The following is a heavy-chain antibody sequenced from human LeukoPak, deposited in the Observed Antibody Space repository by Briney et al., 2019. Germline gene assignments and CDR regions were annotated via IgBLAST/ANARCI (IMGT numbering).Heavy chain of an antibody. CDR1: GFTFSSYG. CDR2: IRYDGSNK. D-gene: IGHD3-10*01. J-gene: IGHJ4*02. CDR3: ARLYYYNSGRSYPSIYFNY. Sequence: PGGSLRLSCAASGFTFSSYGMHWVRQAPGKGLEWVAFIRYDGSNKYYADSVKGRFTISRDNSKNTLYLQMNTLRAEDTAKYYCARLYYYNSGRSYPSIYFNYWGQGTLVTVSS. V-gene: IGHV3-30*02.